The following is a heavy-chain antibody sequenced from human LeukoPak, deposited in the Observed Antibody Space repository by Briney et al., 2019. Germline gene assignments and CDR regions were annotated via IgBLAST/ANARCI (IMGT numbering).Heavy chain of an antibody. CDR1: GFTFSRFW. CDR2: IKQDGSEK. CDR3: ARGVTPDWFDP. D-gene: IGHD2-21*02. J-gene: IGHJ5*02. Sequence: PGGSLRLSCAASGFTFSRFWMSWVRQAPGKGLEWVANIKQDGSEKYYVDSVKGRFTISRDNAKNSLYLQMNSLRAEDTAVYYCARGVTPDWFDPWGQGTLVTVSS. V-gene: IGHV3-7*02.